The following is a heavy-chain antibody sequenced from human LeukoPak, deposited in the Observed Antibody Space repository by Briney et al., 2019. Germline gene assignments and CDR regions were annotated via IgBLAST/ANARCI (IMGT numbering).Heavy chain of an antibody. CDR3: ARDSGECGNSYGPLKY. CDR2: ISCDGINK. CDR1: GFTFSRYA. J-gene: IGHJ4*02. D-gene: IGHD5-18*01. V-gene: IGHV3-30-3*01. Sequence: GGSLRLSCAASGFTFSRYAMHWVRQAPGKGLDWVSVISCDGINKYYADSVKGRFTISRDNSENTLYLQMNSLRVEDTAVYYCARDSGECGNSYGPLKYWGQGTLVTVSS.